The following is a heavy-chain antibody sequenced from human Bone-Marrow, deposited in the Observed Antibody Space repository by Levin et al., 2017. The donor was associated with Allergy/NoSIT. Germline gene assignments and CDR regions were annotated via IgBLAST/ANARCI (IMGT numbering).Heavy chain of an antibody. V-gene: IGHV3-30-3*01. CDR3: ARVGGYSSSWYHSCDY. J-gene: IGHJ4*02. CDR1: GFTFSSYA. D-gene: IGHD6-13*01. CDR2: ISYDGSNK. Sequence: GGSLRLSCAASGFTFSSYAMHWVRQAPGKGLEWVAVISYDGSNKYYADSVKGRFTISRDNSKNTLYLQMNSLRAEDTSVYYCARVGGYSSSWYHSCDYWGQGTLVTVSS.